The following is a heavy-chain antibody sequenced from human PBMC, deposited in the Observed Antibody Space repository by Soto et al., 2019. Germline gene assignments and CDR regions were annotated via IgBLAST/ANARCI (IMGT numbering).Heavy chain of an antibody. CDR3: TKVRVLRYFVTFDY. CDR2: IYYSGST. J-gene: IGHJ4*02. CDR1: GGSISSRYY. Sequence: SETLSLTCTVSGGSISSRYYWGWIRQSPGKGLEWIANIYYSGSTYYNPSLKSRFTISRDNSKNTLYLQMNSLRPEDSAVYYCTKVRVLRYFVTFDYWGQGTLVTVS. D-gene: IGHD3-9*01. V-gene: IGHV4-39*01.